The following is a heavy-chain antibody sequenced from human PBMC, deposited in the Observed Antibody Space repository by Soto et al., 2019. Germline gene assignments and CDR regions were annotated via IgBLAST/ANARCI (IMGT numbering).Heavy chain of an antibody. Sequence: SETLSLTCAVYGGSFSGCYWSWIRQPPGKGLEWIGEINHSGSTNYNPSLKSRVTISVDTSKNQFSLKLSSVTAADTAVYYCASAVAGTGYSWGQGTLVTVSS. CDR1: GGSFSGCY. CDR2: INHSGST. V-gene: IGHV4-34*01. CDR3: ASAVAGTGYS. J-gene: IGHJ4*02. D-gene: IGHD6-19*01.